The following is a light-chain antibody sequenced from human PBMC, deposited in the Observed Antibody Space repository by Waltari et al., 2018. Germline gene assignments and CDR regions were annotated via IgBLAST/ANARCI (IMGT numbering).Light chain of an antibody. Sequence: QSALAQPASVSGSPGQSIAISCTGTSSDIGNYNYVSWYQQHPGHAPKLILYEVSDRPSGVSRRFSGSNSGNKATLTISGLQADDEADYYCSSYTNRATLRVFGTGTKVTVL. J-gene: IGLJ1*01. CDR1: SSDIGNYNY. CDR3: SSYTNRATLRV. CDR2: EVS. V-gene: IGLV2-14*01.